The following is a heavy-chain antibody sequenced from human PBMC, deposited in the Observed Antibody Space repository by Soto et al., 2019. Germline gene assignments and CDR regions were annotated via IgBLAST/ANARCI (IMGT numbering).Heavy chain of an antibody. Sequence: QVQLVQSGAEVKKPGSSVKVSCKASGGTFSSYTISWVRQAPGQGLEWMGRIIPILGIANYAQKFQGRVTITADKSTSTAYMELSSRRSEDTAVYYCASLRGASVDIVATIRGMDWFDPWGQGTLVTVSS. CDR2: IIPILGIA. V-gene: IGHV1-69*02. D-gene: IGHD5-12*01. CDR3: ASLRGASVDIVATIRGMDWFDP. CDR1: GGTFSSYT. J-gene: IGHJ5*02.